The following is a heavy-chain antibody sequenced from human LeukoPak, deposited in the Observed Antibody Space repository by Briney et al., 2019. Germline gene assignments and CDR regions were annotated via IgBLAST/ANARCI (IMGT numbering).Heavy chain of an antibody. CDR1: GFTFSSYE. CDR2: ISSSGSTI. J-gene: IGHJ4*02. D-gene: IGHD3-16*02. Sequence: GGSLRLSCAASGFTFSSYEMNWVRQAPGKGLEWVSYISSSGSTIYYADSVKGRFTISRDNAKNSLYLQMNSLRAEDTAVYYCARNTCGGVIAFFDYWGQGTLVTVSS. V-gene: IGHV3-48*03. CDR3: ARNTCGGVIAFFDY.